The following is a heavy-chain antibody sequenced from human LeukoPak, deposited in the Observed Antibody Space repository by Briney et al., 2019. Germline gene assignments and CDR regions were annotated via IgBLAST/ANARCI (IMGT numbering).Heavy chain of an antibody. CDR1: GFTFSTYG. V-gene: IGHV3-30*18. Sequence: GGSLRLSCAASGFTFSTYGMYWVRQAPGKGLEWVAIMSYDGNDKYYADSVKGRFSLSRDNSRNTPYLQMSSLKPEDTAVYYCAKDLRGYSSGWPADYWGQGTLVTVSS. CDR3: AKDLRGYSSGWPADY. CDR2: MSYDGNDK. D-gene: IGHD6-19*01. J-gene: IGHJ4*02.